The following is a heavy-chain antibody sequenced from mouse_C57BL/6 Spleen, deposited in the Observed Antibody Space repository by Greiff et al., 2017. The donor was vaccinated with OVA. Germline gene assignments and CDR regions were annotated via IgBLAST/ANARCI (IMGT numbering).Heavy chain of an antibody. CDR3: ARVGREGYYFDY. CDR2: IYPGDGDT. D-gene: IGHD4-1*01. V-gene: IGHV1-82*01. J-gene: IGHJ2*01. Sequence: QVQLQQSGPELVKPGASVKISCKASGYAFSSSWMNWVKQRPGKGLEWIGRIYPGDGDTNYNGKFKGKATLTADKSSSTAYMQLSSLTSEDSAVYFCARVGREGYYFDYWGQGTTLTVSS. CDR1: GYAFSSSW.